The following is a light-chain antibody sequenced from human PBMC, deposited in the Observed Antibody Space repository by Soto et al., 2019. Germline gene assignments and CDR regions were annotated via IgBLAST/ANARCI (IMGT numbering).Light chain of an antibody. CDR3: QHRDNWPLT. CDR2: DAS. V-gene: IGKV3-11*01. Sequence: EVVVTQSPATQSLSPGERTTLSGRASPSVSSYLAWYQQRPGQAPRLLIDDASNRATGVPARFSGSGSGTDFTLTISSLEPEDFAVYYCQHRDNWPLTFGGGTKLEIK. CDR1: PSVSSY. J-gene: IGKJ4*01.